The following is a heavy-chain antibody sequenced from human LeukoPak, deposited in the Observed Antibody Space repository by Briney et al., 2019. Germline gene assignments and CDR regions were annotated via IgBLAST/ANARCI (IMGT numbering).Heavy chain of an antibody. CDR3: ASLPETLDV. V-gene: IGHV3-30-3*01. J-gene: IGHJ6*02. CDR1: GFTFSSYA. CDR2: ISYDGSNK. Sequence: GGSLRLSCAASGFTFSSYAMHWVRQAPGKGLEWVAVISYDGSNKYYADSVKGRFTISRDNSKNTLYLQMNSLRAEDTAVYYCASLPETLDVWGQGTTVTVSS.